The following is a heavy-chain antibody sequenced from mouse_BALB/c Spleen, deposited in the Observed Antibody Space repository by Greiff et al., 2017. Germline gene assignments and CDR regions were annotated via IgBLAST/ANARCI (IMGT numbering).Heavy chain of an antibody. V-gene: IGHV5-9-4*01. CDR3: ARDDGYYSFAY. J-gene: IGHJ3*01. D-gene: IGHD2-3*01. CDR2: ISSGGSYT. Sequence: DVHLVESGGGLVQPGGSLKLSCAASGFTFSSYTMSWVRQSPEKRLEWVAEISSGGSYTYYPDTVTGRFTISRDNAKNTLYLEMSSLRSEDTAMYYCARDDGYYSFAYWGQGTLVTVSA. CDR1: GFTFSSYT.